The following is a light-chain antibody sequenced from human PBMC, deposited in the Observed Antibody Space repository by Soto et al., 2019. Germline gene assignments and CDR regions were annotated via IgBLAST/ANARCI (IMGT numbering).Light chain of an antibody. V-gene: IGKV3-20*01. Sequence: EVVLTQSPGTLSLSPGERATLSCRTSQTVSSSYYLAWYQQKPGQAPRLLIYGASNRASGVPDRFSSGWSGTDFTLTISRLEPEYFAVYYCQQYVTSPPGYTFGQGPELRIK. CDR3: QQYVTSPPGYT. J-gene: IGKJ2*01. CDR2: GAS. CDR1: QTVSSSYY.